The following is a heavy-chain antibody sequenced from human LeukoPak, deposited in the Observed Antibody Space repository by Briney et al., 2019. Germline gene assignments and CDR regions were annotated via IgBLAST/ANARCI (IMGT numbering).Heavy chain of an antibody. CDR3: ARWGAFEI. CDR1: GGPLSGYY. D-gene: IGHD3-16*01. V-gene: IGHV4-34*12. Sequence: TSETLSLTCAVYGGPLSGYYWSWIRQPPGEGLEWIGEIIHSGSTNYNPSLKSRVTISVDTSKNQISLKLTSVTAADTAVYYCARWGAFEIWGQGTMVTVSS. CDR2: IIHSGST. J-gene: IGHJ3*02.